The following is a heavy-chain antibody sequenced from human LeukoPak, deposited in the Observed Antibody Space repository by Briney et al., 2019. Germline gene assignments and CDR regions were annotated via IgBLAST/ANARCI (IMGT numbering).Heavy chain of an antibody. CDR1: GFTFSSYA. CDR2: ISGSGGST. D-gene: IGHD2-15*01. CDR3: AKEVSVSRWLLLGDYFDY. V-gene: IGHV3-23*01. J-gene: IGHJ4*02. Sequence: GGSLRLSCAASGFTFSSYAMSWVRQAPGKGLEWVSAISGSGGSTYYADSVKGRFTISRDNSKNTLCLQMNSLRAEDTAVYYCAKEVSVSRWLLLGDYFDYWGQGTLVTVSS.